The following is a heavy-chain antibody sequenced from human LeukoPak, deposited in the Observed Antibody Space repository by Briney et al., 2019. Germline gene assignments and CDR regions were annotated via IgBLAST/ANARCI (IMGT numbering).Heavy chain of an antibody. D-gene: IGHD3-22*01. CDR3: ARDHRNYYDSDYGMDV. CDR2: TIPIFGTA. V-gene: IGHV1-69*01. CDR1: GGTFSSYA. Sequence: ASVKVSCKASGGTFSSYAISWVRQAPGQGLEWMGGTIPIFGTANYAQKFQGRVTITADESTSTAYMELSSLRSEDTAVYYCARDHRNYYDSDYGMDVWGQGTTVTVSS. J-gene: IGHJ6*02.